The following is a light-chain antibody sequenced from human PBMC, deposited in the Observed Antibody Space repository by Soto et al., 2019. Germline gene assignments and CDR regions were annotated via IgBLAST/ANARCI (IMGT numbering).Light chain of an antibody. CDR2: GAS. CDR3: QQYHDWPL. CDR1: ESIGSK. J-gene: IGKJ3*01. Sequence: EIVMTQSPAALSMSPGERATLFCRASESIGSKLAWYQQKPGQAPRLLIYGASTRATGIPARFSGSGSGTDFTLTIISLQSEDFAVYYCQQYHDWPLFGPGTNMDIK. V-gene: IGKV3D-15*01.